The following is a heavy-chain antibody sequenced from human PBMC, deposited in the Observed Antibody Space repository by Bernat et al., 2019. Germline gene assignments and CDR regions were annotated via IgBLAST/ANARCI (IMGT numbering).Heavy chain of an antibody. J-gene: IGHJ5*02. Sequence: VQLVESGGGLVQPGRSLRLSCAASGFTFSSYGIHWVRQAPGKGLEWVAVVSSDGSDKHYADSVKSRFTNSRDNSKNTMYLQMNNLRAEDTAVYYCAMLTTVKPWGQGTLVTVSS. CDR1: GFTFSSYG. V-gene: IGHV3-30*03. D-gene: IGHD4-17*01. CDR2: VSSDGSDK. CDR3: AMLTTVKP.